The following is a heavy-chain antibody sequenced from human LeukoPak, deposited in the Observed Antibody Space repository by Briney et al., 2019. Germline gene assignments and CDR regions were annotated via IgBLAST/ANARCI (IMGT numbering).Heavy chain of an antibody. J-gene: IGHJ4*02. CDR3: ARLGSGWRRYYFDY. V-gene: IGHV4-59*08. CDR1: GGSISRYY. D-gene: IGHD6-19*01. Sequence: SETLSLTCTVSGGSISRYYWNWIRQPPGERLEWIGWIHYSGSTAYNPSLESRVTMSVDTSKNHISLKMTSVTAADTAVYYCARLGSGWRRYYFDYWGQGTLVTVSS. CDR2: IHYSGST.